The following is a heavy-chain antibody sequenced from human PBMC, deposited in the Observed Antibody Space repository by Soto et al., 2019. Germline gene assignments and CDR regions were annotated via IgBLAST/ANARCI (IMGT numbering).Heavy chain of an antibody. CDR1: GFTCSSYG. Sequence: LSFAASGFTCSSYGMHWVRQAPGKGLQWEAVISYDGRNKYYAGSVKDRFTISKDNAKNTLYLQMNRLKAEDTVVYYCAKDKNEGITIFGVVNWGQGTLGTVSS. J-gene: IGHJ4*02. CDR2: ISYDGRNK. V-gene: IGHV3-30*18. D-gene: IGHD3-3*01. CDR3: AKDKNEGITIFGVVN.